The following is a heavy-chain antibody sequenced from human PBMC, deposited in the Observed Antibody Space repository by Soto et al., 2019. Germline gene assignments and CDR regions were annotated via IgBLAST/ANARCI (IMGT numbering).Heavy chain of an antibody. V-gene: IGHV4-61*01. CDR1: GGSISSTSYY. Sequence: PETLSLTCTVSGGSISSTSYYWNWIRQPPGKGLEWIGFIYYTGGTNYNPSLKSRVTISVDTSKNQFSLKLSSVTAADTAVHYRARDPGYCNGGIFYSARGWVAHWGPGPLATVS. D-gene: IGHD2-15*01. CDR2: IYYTGGT. CDR3: ARDPGYCNGGIFYSARGWVAH. J-gene: IGHJ5*02.